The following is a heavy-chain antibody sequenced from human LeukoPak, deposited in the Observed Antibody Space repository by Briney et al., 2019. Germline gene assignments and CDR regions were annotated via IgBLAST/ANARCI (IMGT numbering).Heavy chain of an antibody. D-gene: IGHD3-22*01. Sequence: PSETLSLTCSVSGASISSNSYYWDWIRQPPGTGLEWIGSIYYSGSTNYNPSPKSRVTMSLDNSNNHFSLKLSSVTAADTAVYYCARELRYDNSDSGAFWGQGTVVTVSS. CDR2: IYYSGST. CDR3: ARELRYDNSDSGAF. CDR1: GASISSNSYY. J-gene: IGHJ3*01. V-gene: IGHV4-39*07.